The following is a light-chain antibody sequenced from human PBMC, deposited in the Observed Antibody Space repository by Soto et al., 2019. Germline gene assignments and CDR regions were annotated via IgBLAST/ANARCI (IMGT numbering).Light chain of an antibody. CDR1: SSDVGGYNY. J-gene: IGLJ1*01. CDR3: SSYPGSDNLGV. Sequence: QSVLTQPPSASGSPGQSVTISCTGTSSDVGGYNYVSWYQQHPDKAPRLMIYEVTKRPSGVPDRFSGSKSGNTASLTVSGLQAEDEADYYCSSYPGSDNLGVFGTGTQLTVL. V-gene: IGLV2-8*01. CDR2: EVT.